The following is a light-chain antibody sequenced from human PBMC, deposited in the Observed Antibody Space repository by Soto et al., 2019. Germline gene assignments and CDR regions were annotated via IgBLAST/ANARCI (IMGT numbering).Light chain of an antibody. CDR1: QRIGSW. CDR3: QHYYTYPYM. Sequence: DIHMTQSPSTLSASVGERVSVTCRASQRIGSWLTWYQQKPGKVPKLLIYDASHLTSGVPSRFSGSGSGTEFTLSISSLQPDDFATYYCQHYYTYPYMFGQGTKVDIK. J-gene: IGKJ1*01. CDR2: DAS. V-gene: IGKV1-5*01.